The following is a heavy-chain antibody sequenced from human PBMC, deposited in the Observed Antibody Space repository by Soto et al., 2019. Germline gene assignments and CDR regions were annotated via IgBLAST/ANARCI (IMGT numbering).Heavy chain of an antibody. CDR3: AREWSVASPGY. CDR1: GFTFSNYS. V-gene: IGHV3-30-3*01. D-gene: IGHD5-12*01. J-gene: IGHJ4*02. Sequence: QVHLVESGGGVVQPGRSLRLSCAASGFTFSNYSIHWVRQAPGKGLEWVAVISKDGDKKYYADSVKGRFTISRDNSKNTLYLQMNGLRPEDMAVYYCAREWSVASPGYWGQGTQVTVSS. CDR2: ISKDGDKK.